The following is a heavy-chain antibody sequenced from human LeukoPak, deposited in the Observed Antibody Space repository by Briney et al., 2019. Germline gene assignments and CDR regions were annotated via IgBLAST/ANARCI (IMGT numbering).Heavy chain of an antibody. Sequence: GESLKISCKGSGYSFTNYWIGWVRQMPGKGLEGMGIIYPGDSDTKYSPSFQGQVTISADKSISTAYLQWNSLKASDTAMYYCARLVAPRPVDYWGQGTLVTVSS. J-gene: IGHJ4*02. D-gene: IGHD6-6*01. V-gene: IGHV5-51*01. CDR2: IYPGDSDT. CDR1: GYSFTNYW. CDR3: ARLVAPRPVDY.